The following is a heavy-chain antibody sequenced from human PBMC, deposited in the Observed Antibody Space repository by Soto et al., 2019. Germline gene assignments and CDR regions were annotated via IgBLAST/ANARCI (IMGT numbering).Heavy chain of an antibody. J-gene: IGHJ4*02. Sequence: PSETLSLTCSVYGGSFSDFYWRWIRQSPGKGPECIGEINHRGSINYNPSLERRVTMSVDTSKKQFSLKLSSVTAADTAVYYCARVAYYYDTSGYFDSWGQGTLVTVSS. V-gene: IGHV4-34*01. D-gene: IGHD3-22*01. CDR3: ARVAYYYDTSGYFDS. CDR2: INHRGSI. CDR1: GGSFSDFY.